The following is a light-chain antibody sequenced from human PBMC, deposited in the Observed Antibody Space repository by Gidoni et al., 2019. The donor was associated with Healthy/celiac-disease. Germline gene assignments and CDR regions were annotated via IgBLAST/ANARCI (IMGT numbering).Light chain of an antibody. CDR2: KAS. V-gene: IGKV1-5*03. CDR1: QSISSW. Sequence: DIQMTQSPSTLSASVGDRVTITCRASQSISSWLAWYQQKPGKAPKLLIYKASSLESGVPSRFRGSGSGTEFTLPISSLQPDDFATYYCQQYNSYSTFGPGTKVDIK. CDR3: QQYNSYST. J-gene: IGKJ3*01.